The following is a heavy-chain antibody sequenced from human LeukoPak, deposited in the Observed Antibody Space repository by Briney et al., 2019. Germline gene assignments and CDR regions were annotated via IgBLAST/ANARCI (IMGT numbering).Heavy chain of an antibody. CDR1: GGSLSGYF. CDR3: ARIHCSSTSCSFDP. V-gene: IGHV4-34*01. J-gene: IGHJ5*02. D-gene: IGHD2-2*01. Sequence: SETLSLTCAVYGGSLSGYFWTWIRQAPGKGLEWIGEINYSGSTNYNPSLESRVTISVDTSKNQFSLKLTSVTAADTAVYYCARIHCSSTSCSFDPWGQGTLVTVSS. CDR2: INYSGST.